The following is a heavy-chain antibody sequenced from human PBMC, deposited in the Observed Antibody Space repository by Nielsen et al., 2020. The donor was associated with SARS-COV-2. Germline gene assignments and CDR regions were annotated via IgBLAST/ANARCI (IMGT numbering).Heavy chain of an antibody. V-gene: IGHV3-48*01. CDR3: ARDRRYSSGPLDY. Sequence: GESLKISCAASGFTFSSYSMNWVRQAPGKGLEWVSYISSSSSTIYYADSVKGRFTISRDNAKNSLYLQMNSLRAEDTAVYYCARDRRYSSGPLDYWGQGTLVTVSS. D-gene: IGHD6-19*01. CDR1: GFTFSSYS. J-gene: IGHJ4*02. CDR2: ISSSSSTI.